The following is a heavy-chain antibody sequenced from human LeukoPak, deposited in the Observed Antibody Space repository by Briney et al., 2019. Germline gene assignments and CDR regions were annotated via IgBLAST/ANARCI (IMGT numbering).Heavy chain of an antibody. D-gene: IGHD3-22*01. CDR3: ARDWGDYYDSSGYSPQFDY. CDR1: GGSIRSYY. J-gene: IGHJ4*02. CDR2: IYTSGST. Sequence: SETLSLTCTVSGGSIRSYYWSWIRQPAGKGLEWIGRIYTSGSTNYNPSLKSRVTMSVDTSKNLFSLKLSSVTAADTAVYYCARDWGDYYDSSGYSPQFDYWGQGTLVTVSS. V-gene: IGHV4-4*07.